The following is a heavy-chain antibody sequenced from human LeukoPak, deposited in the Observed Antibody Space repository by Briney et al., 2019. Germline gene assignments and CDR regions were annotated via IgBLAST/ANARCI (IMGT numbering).Heavy chain of an antibody. CDR2: IIPIFGTA. Sequence: SVKVSCKASGGTFSSYAISWVRQAPGQGLEWMGGIIPIFGTANYAQKFQGRVTITADESTSTAYMELSSLRSEDTAVYYCARVDGCSGGSCYSYYGMDVWGQGTMVTVSS. D-gene: IGHD2-15*01. V-gene: IGHV1-69*13. CDR1: GGTFSSYA. J-gene: IGHJ6*02. CDR3: ARVDGCSGGSCYSYYGMDV.